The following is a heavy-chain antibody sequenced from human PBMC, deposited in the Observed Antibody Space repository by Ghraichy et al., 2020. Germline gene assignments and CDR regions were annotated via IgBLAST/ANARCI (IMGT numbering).Heavy chain of an antibody. CDR1: AFTLSNYG. Sequence: GGSLRLSCAASAFTLSNYGIHWVRQAPGKGLEWVAFIRYDGSTKYYADSVKGRFTISRDNSKNTLYLQMNSLRAEDTAVYYCAKDTRSRDTAMDQGDYWGQGIVVTVSS. J-gene: IGHJ4*02. CDR2: IRYDGSTK. D-gene: IGHD5-18*01. CDR3: AKDTRSRDTAMDQGDY. V-gene: IGHV3-30*02.